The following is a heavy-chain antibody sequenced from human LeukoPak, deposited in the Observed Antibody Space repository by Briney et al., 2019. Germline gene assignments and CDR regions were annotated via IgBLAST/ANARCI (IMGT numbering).Heavy chain of an antibody. Sequence: ASVKVSCKATGYTFTNYYIHWVRQAPGQGLEWMGRINPNSGGANYAENFQGRVTMTKDTSISTANMELGRLRSDDTAVYYCAITYANNAFDLWGQGAMVTVSS. D-gene: IGHD3-16*01. CDR1: GYTFTNYY. CDR3: AITYANNAFDL. J-gene: IGHJ3*01. CDR2: INPNSGGA. V-gene: IGHV1-2*06.